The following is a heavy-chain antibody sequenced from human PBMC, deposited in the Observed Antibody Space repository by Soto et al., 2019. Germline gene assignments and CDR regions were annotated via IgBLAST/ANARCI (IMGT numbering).Heavy chain of an antibody. CDR1: GYTFTSYD. CDR2: MNPNSGNT. D-gene: IGHD6-19*01. V-gene: IGHV1-8*01. J-gene: IGHJ6*02. Sequence: GASVKVSCKASGYTFTSYDINWVRQATGQGLEWMGWMNPNSGNTGYAQKFQGRVTMTRNTSISTAYMELSSLRSEDTAVYYCARGLDGAVAGIALWNYYYYRKDVWSQRNTVTVSS. CDR3: ARGLDGAVAGIALWNYYYYRKDV.